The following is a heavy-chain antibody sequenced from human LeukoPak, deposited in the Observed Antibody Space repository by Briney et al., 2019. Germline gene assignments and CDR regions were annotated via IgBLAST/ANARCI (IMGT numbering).Heavy chain of an antibody. V-gene: IGHV3-30-3*01. CDR3: ARYIAVAGSHYFYGMDV. CDR2: ISFDGSDK. Sequence: TGGSLRLSCAASGFTFSNYAMHWVRQAPGKGLEGVAIISFDGSDKYYADSVKGRFSISRDNSQNTLFLQMNSLRAEDTAIYYCARYIAVAGSHYFYGMDVWGQGTTVTVSS. J-gene: IGHJ6*02. CDR1: GFTFSNYA. D-gene: IGHD6-19*01.